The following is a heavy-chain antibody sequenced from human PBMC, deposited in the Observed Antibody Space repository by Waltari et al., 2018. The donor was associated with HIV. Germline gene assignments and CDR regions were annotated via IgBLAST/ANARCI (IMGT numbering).Heavy chain of an antibody. J-gene: IGHJ4*02. CDR2: ISSSSTTI. D-gene: IGHD2-2*01. CDR1: GFILRTYS. Sequence: EVQLVESGGGLVQPGGSLRLSCVASGFILRTYSMNWVRQAPGKGLEWVSHISSSSTTIYYADSVKGRFTISRDNAKNSLYLQMNSLRAEDTAVYYCARDYCSSTSCTVDYWGQGTLVTVSS. CDR3: ARDYCSSTSCTVDY. V-gene: IGHV3-48*01.